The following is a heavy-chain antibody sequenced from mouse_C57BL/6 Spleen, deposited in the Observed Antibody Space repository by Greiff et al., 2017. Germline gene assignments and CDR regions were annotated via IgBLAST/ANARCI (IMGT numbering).Heavy chain of an antibody. CDR3: ARSPLPRYFDV. V-gene: IGHV1-42*01. D-gene: IGHD5-5*01. CDR1: GYSFTGYY. CDR2: INPSTGGT. J-gene: IGHJ1*03. Sequence: VQLQQSGPELVKPGASVKISCKASGYSFTGYYMNWVKQSPEKSLEWIGEINPSTGGTTYNQKFKAKATLTVDKSSSTAYMQLKSLTSEDSAVYYCARSPLPRYFDVWGTGTTVTVSS.